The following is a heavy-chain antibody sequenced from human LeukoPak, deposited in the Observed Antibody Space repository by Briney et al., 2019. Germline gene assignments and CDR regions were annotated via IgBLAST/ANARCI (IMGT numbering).Heavy chain of an antibody. D-gene: IGHD5-12*01. CDR3: ARDKSKHVGYGTGGY. CDR1: GYTFTSYG. V-gene: IGHV1-18*01. Sequence: ASVKVSCKASGYTFTSYGINWVRQAPGQGLEWMGWISVYNGNTNYAQKLQGRVTMTTDTSTSTAYMELRSLTSDDTAVYYCARDKSKHVGYGTGGYWGQGTLVTVSS. CDR2: ISVYNGNT. J-gene: IGHJ4*02.